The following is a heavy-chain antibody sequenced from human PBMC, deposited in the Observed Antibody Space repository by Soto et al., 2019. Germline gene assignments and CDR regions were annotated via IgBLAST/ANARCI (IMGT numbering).Heavy chain of an antibody. CDR2: ISSGSSYI. V-gene: IGHV3-21*01. J-gene: IGHJ4*02. D-gene: IGHD3-10*01. CDR3: ARDILSGGAYPDS. Sequence: GGSLRLSCAASGFTFSSYTMNWVRQAPGKGLEWISSISSGSSYIYYAGSVKGRFTISRDNAKNSLFLQMNSLRADDTAVYYWARDILSGGAYPDSWGQGAKVTVSS. CDR1: GFTFSSYT.